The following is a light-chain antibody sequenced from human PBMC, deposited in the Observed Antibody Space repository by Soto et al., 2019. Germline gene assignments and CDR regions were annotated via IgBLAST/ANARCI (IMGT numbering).Light chain of an antibody. CDR3: QQYGSSPPDT. Sequence: ELVLTQSPVALSLSSGERATLSCRASQSVSSTLLTWYQQKPGQAPRLLIYGVSSRATGIPDRFSGSGSGTDFTLTISRVEPEDFAVYYCQQYGSSPPDTFGQGTRLEIK. CDR1: QSVSSTL. V-gene: IGKV3-20*01. J-gene: IGKJ5*01. CDR2: GVS.